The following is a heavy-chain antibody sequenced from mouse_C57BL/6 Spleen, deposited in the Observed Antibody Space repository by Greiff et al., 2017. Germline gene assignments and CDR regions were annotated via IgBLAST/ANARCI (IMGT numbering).Heavy chain of an antibody. CDR3: ARAPYDGYLLYYAMDY. Sequence: VQLQQPGAELVKPGASVKLSCKASGYTFTSYWMHWVKQRPGQGLEWIGMIHPNGGSTNYTETFKSKATLTVDKSSTTSYMQLSSLTSEDSAVYYCARAPYDGYLLYYAMDYWGQGTSVTVSS. CDR2: IHPNGGST. D-gene: IGHD2-3*01. V-gene: IGHV1-64*01. CDR1: GYTFTSYW. J-gene: IGHJ4*01.